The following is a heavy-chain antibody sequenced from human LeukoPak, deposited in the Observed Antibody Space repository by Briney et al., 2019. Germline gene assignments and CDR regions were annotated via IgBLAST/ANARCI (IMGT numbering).Heavy chain of an antibody. V-gene: IGHV3-30-3*01. CDR1: GFTFSSYA. Sequence: GGSLRLSCAASGFTFSSYAMHLVRQAPGKGLEWVAVISYDGSNKYYADSVKGRFTISRDNSKNTLYLQMNSLRAEDTAVYYCARGTDYYYDSSDFDYWGQGTLVTVSS. D-gene: IGHD3-22*01. J-gene: IGHJ4*02. CDR2: ISYDGSNK. CDR3: ARGTDYYYDSSDFDY.